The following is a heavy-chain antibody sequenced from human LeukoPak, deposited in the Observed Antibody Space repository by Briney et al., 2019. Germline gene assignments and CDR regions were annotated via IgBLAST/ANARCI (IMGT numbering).Heavy chain of an antibody. CDR2: IWYDGSNK. D-gene: IGHD3-22*01. J-gene: IGHJ6*02. CDR1: GFTFSDYG. CDR3: ARDQDPYYYDSSGYKTSLYYYYGMDV. Sequence: PGRSLRLSCAASGFTFSDYGMHWVRQAPGKGLEWVSVIWYDGSNKYYADSVKGRFTISRDNSKNTLYLQMNSLRAEDTAVYYCARDQDPYYYDSSGYKTSLYYYYGMDVWGQGTTVTVSS. V-gene: IGHV3-33*01.